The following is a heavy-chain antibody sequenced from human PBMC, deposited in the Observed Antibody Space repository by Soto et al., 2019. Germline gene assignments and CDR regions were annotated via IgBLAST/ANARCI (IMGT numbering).Heavy chain of an antibody. D-gene: IGHD4-17*01. V-gene: IGHV3-30*18. Sequence: QVQLVDSGGGEVQPGRSLTISCAASGFTFRTYGMHWVRQTPGKGLEWVAVISYDGTNKFYSDSVKGRFTISRDNFKNTLTLQMNSLRADDTAVYSCAKDLQSYGDYDYYCYGMDVWGLGTRVTVSS. CDR1: GFTFRTYG. CDR2: ISYDGTNK. J-gene: IGHJ6*02. CDR3: AKDLQSYGDYDYYCYGMDV.